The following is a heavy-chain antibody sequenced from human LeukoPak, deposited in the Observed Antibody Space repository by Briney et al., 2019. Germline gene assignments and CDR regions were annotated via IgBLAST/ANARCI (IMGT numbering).Heavy chain of an antibody. CDR3: ARVTFSGSYY. V-gene: IGHV3-48*01. CDR2: MSSSSSTE. D-gene: IGHD1-26*01. Sequence: GGSLRLSCAASGFTFSDYSMNWVRQAPGKGLEWVSYMSSSSSTEYYADSVKGRFTISRDNAKNSLYLQMNSLRAEDTAVYYCARVTFSGSYYWGQGTLVTVSS. J-gene: IGHJ4*02. CDR1: GFTFSDYS.